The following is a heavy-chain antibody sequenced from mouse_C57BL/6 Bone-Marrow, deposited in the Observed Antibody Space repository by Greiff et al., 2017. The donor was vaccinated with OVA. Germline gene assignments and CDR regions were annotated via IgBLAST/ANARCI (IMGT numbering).Heavy chain of an antibody. V-gene: IGHV10-1*01. CDR2: IRSKSNNYAT. J-gene: IGHJ2*01. D-gene: IGHD2-14*01. Sequence: EVKLVESGGGLVQPKGSLKLSCAASGFSFNTYAMNWVRQAPGKGLEWVARIRSKSNNYATYYADSVKDRFTISRDDSESMLYLQMNNVKTEDTAMYYCVRGGTNYFGYWGQGTTLTVSS. CDR3: VRGGTNYFGY. CDR1: GFSFNTYA.